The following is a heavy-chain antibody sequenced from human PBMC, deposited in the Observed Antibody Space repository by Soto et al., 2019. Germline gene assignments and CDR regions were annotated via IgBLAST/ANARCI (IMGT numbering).Heavy chain of an antibody. CDR1: GGSLSDYF. D-gene: IGHD2-21*01. CDR3: ARGGISHWAYFYYMDV. Sequence: SETLSLTCVVSGGSLSDYFWSWIRQPPGMALEWSGEINHLGSINYNPSLKSRVTMSVDTSKNQFSLTLNSVTAADTATYYCARGGISHWAYFYYMDVWDRGTSVTVSS. CDR2: INHLGSI. V-gene: IGHV4-34*01. J-gene: IGHJ6*03.